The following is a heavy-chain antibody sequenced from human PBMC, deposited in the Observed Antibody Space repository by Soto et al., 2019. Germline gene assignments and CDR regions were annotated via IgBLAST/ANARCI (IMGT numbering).Heavy chain of an antibody. J-gene: IGHJ5*02. D-gene: IGHD3-9*01. CDR2: IYYSGTT. V-gene: IGHV4-59*12. Sequence: SETLSLTCTVSGGSISTYFWSWIRQPPGKGLEWIGNIYYSGTTDYNPSLKSRVTLSVDTSKNQFSLKLSSVTGADTAVYYCARGTCYDIYPGCHFDPWGQGTLV. CDR1: GGSISTYF. CDR3: ARGTCYDIYPGCHFDP.